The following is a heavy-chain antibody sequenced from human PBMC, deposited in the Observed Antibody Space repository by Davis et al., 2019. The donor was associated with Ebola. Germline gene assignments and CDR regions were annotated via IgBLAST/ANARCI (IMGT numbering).Heavy chain of an antibody. CDR1: GGSISSNNW. V-gene: IGHV4-4*02. Sequence: MPSETLSLTCAVSGGSISSNNWWIWVRQPPGEGLEWIGELYHDGSTSFNPSLKSRVTMSVDKSKNQFSLRLTSVTGADTAVYYCARASPRAVFGVIRSLELFWFDPWGRGTLVTVSS. CDR2: LYHDGST. CDR3: ARASPRAVFGVIRSLELFWFDP. D-gene: IGHD3-16*02. J-gene: IGHJ5*02.